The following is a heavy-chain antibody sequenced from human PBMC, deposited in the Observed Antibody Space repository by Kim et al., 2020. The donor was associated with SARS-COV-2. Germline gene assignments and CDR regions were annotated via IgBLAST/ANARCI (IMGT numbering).Heavy chain of an antibody. D-gene: IGHD6-6*01. V-gene: IGHV3-21*01. CDR3: ARFGSYSSSPVDY. J-gene: IGHJ4*02. Sequence: YADSVKGRFTISRDNAKNSLYLQMNSLRAEDTAVYYCARFGSYSSSPVDYWGQGTLVTVSS.